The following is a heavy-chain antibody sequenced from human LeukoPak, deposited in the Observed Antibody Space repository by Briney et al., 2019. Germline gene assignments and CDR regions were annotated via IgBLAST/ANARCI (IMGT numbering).Heavy chain of an antibody. Sequence: PSETLSLTCTVSGGSISSYYWSWIRQRRGRGLEWIGYIYYSGSTNYNPSLKSRVTISVDTSKNQFSLKLSSVTAADTAVYYCARVRSSGWLDYWGQGTLVTVSS. CDR1: GGSISSYY. CDR3: ARVRSSGWLDY. D-gene: IGHD6-19*01. J-gene: IGHJ4*02. V-gene: IGHV4-59*01. CDR2: IYYSGST.